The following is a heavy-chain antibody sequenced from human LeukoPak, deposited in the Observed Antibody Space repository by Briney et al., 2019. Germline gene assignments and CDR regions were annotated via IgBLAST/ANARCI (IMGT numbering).Heavy chain of an antibody. V-gene: IGHV4-34*10. CDR1: GGSFSGYY. Sequence: KPSETLSLTCAVYGGSFSGYYWSWIRQPPGKGLEWIGYIYHSGSAYYNPSLKSRLSMSVDTSKNQFSLKVSSVTASDTAVYHCARAHGSPSVRLFDFWGQGTQVTVSS. D-gene: IGHD3-10*01. CDR3: ARAHGSPSVRLFDF. J-gene: IGHJ4*02. CDR2: IYHSGSA.